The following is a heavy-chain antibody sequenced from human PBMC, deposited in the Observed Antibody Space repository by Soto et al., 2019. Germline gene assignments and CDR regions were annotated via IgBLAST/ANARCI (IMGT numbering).Heavy chain of an antibody. CDR3: AKGHPGVVTIFGVDY. Sequence: EVQLLESGGGLVQPGGSLRLSCAASGFSFTDYGMSWVRQAPGKGLEWVSTITGSGGTTYYADSVKGTVTISRDNSKVTLYLEMISLRADDTSVYYCAKGHPGVVTIFGVDYWGQGTLVIVSS. CDR2: ITGSGGTT. CDR1: GFSFTDYG. D-gene: IGHD3-3*01. J-gene: IGHJ4*02. V-gene: IGHV3-23*01.